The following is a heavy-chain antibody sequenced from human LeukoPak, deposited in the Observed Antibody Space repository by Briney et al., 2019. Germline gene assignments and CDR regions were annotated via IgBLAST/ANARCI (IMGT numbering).Heavy chain of an antibody. CDR2: ISASGSRT. J-gene: IGHJ4*02. Sequence: PGGSLRLSCAASGLTFSSYAMSWVRQAPGKGLEWVSSISASGSRTYNADSVKGRFTISRDNSKNTLFLQMNSLRAEDTALYYCAKDTGYSSTWEDYFDYWGQGTLVTVSS. D-gene: IGHD6-13*01. V-gene: IGHV3-23*01. CDR1: GLTFSSYA. CDR3: AKDTGYSSTWEDYFDY.